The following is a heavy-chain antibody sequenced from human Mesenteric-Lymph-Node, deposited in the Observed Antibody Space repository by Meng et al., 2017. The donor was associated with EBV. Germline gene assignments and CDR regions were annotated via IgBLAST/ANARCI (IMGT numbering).Heavy chain of an antibody. V-gene: IGHV4-34*01. D-gene: IGHD3-10*01. CDR2: INHRRDT. CDR1: GGSFRGFY. CDR3: GGGYISGVPYFDY. J-gene: IGHJ4*02. Sequence: GAGCLKPSEPLSLTCPVSGGSFRGFYWSRIRQSPGKGLEWIGEINHRRDTNYHPSLKSRVTISLDASKNQFSLKLTSVTAADTAVYYCGGGYISGVPYFDYWGQGTLVTVSS.